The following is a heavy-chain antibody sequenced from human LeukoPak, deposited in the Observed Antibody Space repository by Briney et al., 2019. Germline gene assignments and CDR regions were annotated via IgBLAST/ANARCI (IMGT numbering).Heavy chain of an antibody. V-gene: IGHV4-59*01. CDR2: IYNSGST. J-gene: IGHJ4*02. Sequence: PSETLSLTCTVSGGSISSYYWSWIRQPPGKGLEWIGYIYNSGSTNYNPSLKSRVTISVDTSKNQFSLKLNSVTAADTAVYYCAREGYYYAGSGYYYLDYWGQGTLVTVSS. CDR3: AREGYYYAGSGYYYLDY. D-gene: IGHD3-22*01. CDR1: GGSISSYY.